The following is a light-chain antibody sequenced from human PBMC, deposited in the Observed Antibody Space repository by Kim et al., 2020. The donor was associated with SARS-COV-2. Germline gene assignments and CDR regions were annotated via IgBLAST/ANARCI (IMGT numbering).Light chain of an antibody. J-gene: IGKJ1*01. Sequence: VTITCRASQNINTDLAWYRQKAGEPPKMLIFKASSLETGVSGRFRGSGSATEFTLAISSLEPDDFATYYCQQYHEYPWTFGQGTKVDIK. V-gene: IGKV1-5*03. CDR2: KAS. CDR1: QNINTD. CDR3: QQYHEYPWT.